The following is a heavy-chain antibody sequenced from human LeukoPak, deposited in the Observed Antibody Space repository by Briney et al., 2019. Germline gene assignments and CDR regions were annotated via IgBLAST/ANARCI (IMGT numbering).Heavy chain of an antibody. CDR2: ISAYNGNT. CDR3: ARVSGHYYDSSGYSN. CDR1: GYTFTSYG. D-gene: IGHD3-22*01. V-gene: IGHV1-18*01. Sequence: ASVKVSCKASGYTFTSYGISWVRQAPGQGLEWMGWISAYNGNTNYAQKLQGRVTMTTDISTSTAYMELRSLRSDDTAVYYCARVSGHYYDSSGYSNWGQGTLVTVSS. J-gene: IGHJ4*02.